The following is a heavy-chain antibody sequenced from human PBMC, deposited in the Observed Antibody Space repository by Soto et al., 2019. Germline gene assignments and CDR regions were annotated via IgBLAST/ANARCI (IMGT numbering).Heavy chain of an antibody. CDR1: GFTFSSYW. CDR3: ARDRSWYCSGGSCYSVPPDY. D-gene: IGHD2-15*01. CDR2: INSDGSST. V-gene: IGHV3-74*01. Sequence: PGGSLRLSCAASGFTFSSYWMHWVRQAPGKGLVWVSRINSDGSSTSYADSVKGRFTISRDNAKNTLYLQMNSLRAEDTAVYYCARDRSWYCSGGSCYSVPPDYWGQGTLVTVSS. J-gene: IGHJ4*02.